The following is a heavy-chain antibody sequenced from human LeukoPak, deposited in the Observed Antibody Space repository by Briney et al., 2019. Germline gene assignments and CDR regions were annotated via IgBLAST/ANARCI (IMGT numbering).Heavy chain of an antibody. CDR1: GFTVSSNY. CDR3: AREGFPHYYGSGGAFDI. V-gene: IGHV3-66*01. CDR2: IYSGGST. D-gene: IGHD3-10*01. J-gene: IGHJ3*02. Sequence: RGSLRLSCAASGFTVSSNYMSWVRQAPGKGLEWVSVIYSGGSTYYADSVKGRFTISRDNSKNTLYLQMNSLRAEDTAVYYCAREGFPHYYGSGGAFDIWGQGTMVTVSS.